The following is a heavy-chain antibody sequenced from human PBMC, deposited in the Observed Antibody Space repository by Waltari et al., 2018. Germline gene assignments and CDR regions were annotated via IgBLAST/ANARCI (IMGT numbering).Heavy chain of an antibody. V-gene: IGHV5-51*01. CDR1: GYSFTSYW. CDR2: IYPGDSDT. D-gene: IGHD5-18*01. CDR3: ARQMPQWEDTAMGPFDY. Sequence: EVQLVQSGAEVKKPGESLKISCKGSGYSFTSYWIGWVRQMPGKGLEWMGVIYPGDSDTRYSPSFQGQVTISADKSISTAYLQWSSLKASDTAMYYCARQMPQWEDTAMGPFDYWGQGTLVTVSS. J-gene: IGHJ4*02.